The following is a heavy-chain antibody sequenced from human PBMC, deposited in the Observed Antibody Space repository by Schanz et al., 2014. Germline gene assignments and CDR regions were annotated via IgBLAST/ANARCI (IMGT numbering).Heavy chain of an antibody. CDR1: GFSLNTYG. Sequence: QAQLMESGGGVVQPGTSLILSCSVSGFSLNTYGIHWFRQPAGKGLEWVAVIWNNGVTKYYADSVRGRFTISRDNSKNTLYLHMNTLRSEDTAVYYCAKDSTHIDSVLVPTAIDYWGQGTLVTVSA. CDR2: IWNNGVTK. CDR3: AKDSTHIDSVLVPTAIDY. J-gene: IGHJ4*02. V-gene: IGHV3-33*06. D-gene: IGHD2-2*01.